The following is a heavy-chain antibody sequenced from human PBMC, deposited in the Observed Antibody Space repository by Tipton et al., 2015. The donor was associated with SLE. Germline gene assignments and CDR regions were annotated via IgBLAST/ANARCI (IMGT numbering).Heavy chain of an antibody. J-gene: IGHJ3*02. CDR2: IYHSGST. CDR1: GYSISSGYY. CDR3: ARESSGGKGAFDI. D-gene: IGHD3-22*01. Sequence: TLSLTCAVSGYSISSGYYWGWIRQPPGKGLEWIGSIYHSGSTYYNPSLKSRVTISVDTSKNQFSLKLSSVTAADTAVYYCARESSGGKGAFDIWGQGTMVTVSS. V-gene: IGHV4-38-2*02.